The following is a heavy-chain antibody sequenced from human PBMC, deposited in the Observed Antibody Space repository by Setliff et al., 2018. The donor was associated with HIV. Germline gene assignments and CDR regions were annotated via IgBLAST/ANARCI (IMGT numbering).Heavy chain of an antibody. J-gene: IGHJ4*02. CDR1: GYTFTSSD. V-gene: IGHV1-18*01. Sequence: ASVKVSCKASGYTFTSSDISWVRQAPGQGLEWMGWISGYNGNTKYAQSFQGRVAMTTDTSTTTAYMELSSLRSEDTAVYYCARDVTKDMITFGEVIVTSRGYFDSWGQGTLVTVSS. CDR3: ARDVTKDMITFGEVIVTSRGYFDS. D-gene: IGHD3-16*02. CDR2: ISGYNGNT.